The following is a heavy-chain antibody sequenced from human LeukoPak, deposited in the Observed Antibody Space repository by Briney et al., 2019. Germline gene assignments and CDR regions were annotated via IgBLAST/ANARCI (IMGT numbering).Heavy chain of an antibody. V-gene: IGHV3-23*01. Sequence: GGSLRLSCAASGFTFSSYTLNWVRQAPGKGLEWVSGISGSGDSTYYADSVKGRFTISRDNSRNTLYLQMNSLRAGDTAVYYCAKSFRSTSLDYWGQGTLVTVSS. CDR2: ISGSGDST. J-gene: IGHJ4*02. CDR1: GFTFSSYT. CDR3: AKSFRSTSLDY. D-gene: IGHD2-2*01.